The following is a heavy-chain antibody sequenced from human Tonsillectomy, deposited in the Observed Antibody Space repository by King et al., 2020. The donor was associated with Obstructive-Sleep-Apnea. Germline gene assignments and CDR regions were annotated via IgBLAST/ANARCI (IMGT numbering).Heavy chain of an antibody. CDR2: IYYSGSS. CDR3: ARAPYGSGLIDWFDP. D-gene: IGHD3-10*01. CDR1: GGSISTYY. V-gene: IGHV4-59*01. J-gene: IGHJ5*02. Sequence: VQLQESGPGLVKPSETLSLTCTVSGGSISTYYWSWIRQPPGKGLEWIGYIYYSGSSNYNPSLKSRVTISVDTSKNQFSLNLSSVTAADTAVYYCARAPYGSGLIDWFDPWGQGTLVTVSS.